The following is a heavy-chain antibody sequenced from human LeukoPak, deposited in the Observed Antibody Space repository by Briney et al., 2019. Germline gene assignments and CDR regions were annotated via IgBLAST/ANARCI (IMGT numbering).Heavy chain of an antibody. J-gene: IGHJ6*02. Sequence: SETLSLTCAVYGGSFSGYYWSWIRQPPGKGLEWIGEINHSGSTNYNPSLKSRVTILVDTSKNQFSLKLSSVTAADTAVYYCAREKAAAGMYYGMDVWGQGTTVTVSS. CDR3: AREKAAAGMYYGMDV. D-gene: IGHD6-13*01. CDR2: INHSGST. V-gene: IGHV4-34*01. CDR1: GGSFSGYY.